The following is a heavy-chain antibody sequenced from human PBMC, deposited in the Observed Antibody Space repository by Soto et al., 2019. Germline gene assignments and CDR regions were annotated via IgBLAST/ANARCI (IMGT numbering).Heavy chain of an antibody. J-gene: IGHJ4*02. CDR1: GGSISVYY. V-gene: IGHV4-59*01. CDR3: ARGVGSSPPRY. Sequence: PSETLSLTCTISGGSISVYYWSWIRQPPGQALEWIGYIYDSGSPYYSPSLRSRVIISADTSKNQISLKLTSAAAANTAVYYCARGVGSSPPRYWGRGTLVTVS. CDR2: IYDSGSP. D-gene: IGHD1-26*01.